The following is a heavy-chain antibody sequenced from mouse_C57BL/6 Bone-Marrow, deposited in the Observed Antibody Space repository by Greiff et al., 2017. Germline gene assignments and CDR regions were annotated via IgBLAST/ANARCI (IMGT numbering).Heavy chain of an antibody. V-gene: IGHV14-4*01. J-gene: IGHJ2*01. CDR1: GFNIKDDY. D-gene: IGHD3-3*01. CDR2: IDPENGDT. CDR3: TTEGFFDY. Sequence: VQLQQSGAELVRPGASVKLSCTASGFNIKDDYMHWVKQRPEQGLEWIGWIDPENGDTEYASKFQGKATITADTSSNTAYLQLSSLTSEDTAVYYGTTEGFFDYWGQGTTLTVSS.